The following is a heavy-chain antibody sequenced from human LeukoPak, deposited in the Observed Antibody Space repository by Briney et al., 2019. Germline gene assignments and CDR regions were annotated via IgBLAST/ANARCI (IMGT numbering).Heavy chain of an antibody. V-gene: IGHV4-38-2*01. Sequence: SETLSLTCAVSGYSISSGYHWGWIRQPPGKGLEWIGSIYHSGSTYYNPSLKSRVTISVDTSKNQFSLKLSSVTAADTAVYYCASQRWELLGGDYWGQGTLVTVSS. CDR2: IYHSGST. J-gene: IGHJ4*02. D-gene: IGHD1-26*01. CDR1: GYSISSGYH. CDR3: ASQRWELLGGDY.